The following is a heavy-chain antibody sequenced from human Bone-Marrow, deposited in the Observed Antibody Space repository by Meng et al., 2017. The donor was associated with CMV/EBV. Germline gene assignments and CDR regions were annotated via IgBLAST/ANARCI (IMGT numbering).Heavy chain of an antibody. CDR1: GFTFSSYW. V-gene: IGHV3-74*01. J-gene: IGHJ6*02. CDR3: ARASFTTYDFWSGYFSPYYYYGMDV. Sequence: GESLKISCAASGFTFSSYWMHWVRQAPGKGLVWVSRINSDGSSTSYADSVKGRFTISRDNAKNTLYLQMNSLRAEDTAVYYCARASFTTYDFWSGYFSPYYYYGMDVWGQGTTVTVSS. D-gene: IGHD3-3*01. CDR2: INSDGSST.